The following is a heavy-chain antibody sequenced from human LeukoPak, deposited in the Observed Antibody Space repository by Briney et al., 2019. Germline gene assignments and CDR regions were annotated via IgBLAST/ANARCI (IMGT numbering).Heavy chain of an antibody. Sequence: PSETLSLTCTVSGGSISSYYWSWIRQPPGKGPEWIGYIYYSGSTNYNPSLKSRVTISVDTSKNQFSLKLSSVTAADTAVYYCARQAGYYGSAPDYWGQGTLVTVSS. CDR1: GGSISSYY. V-gene: IGHV4-59*08. CDR3: ARQAGYYGSAPDY. CDR2: IYYSGST. D-gene: IGHD3-10*01. J-gene: IGHJ4*02.